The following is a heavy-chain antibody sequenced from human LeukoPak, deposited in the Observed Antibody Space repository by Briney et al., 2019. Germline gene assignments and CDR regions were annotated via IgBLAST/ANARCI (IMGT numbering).Heavy chain of an antibody. J-gene: IGHJ5*02. CDR3: ARSLTYYYGSGSYRWFDP. D-gene: IGHD3-10*01. CDR2: INHSGST. Sequence: PETLSLTSAVKGGSCRGYYWSWIRQPPGKGLEWNGEINHSGSTNYNPSLKSRATISVDTSKNQFSLKLSSVTAADTAVYYCARSLTYYYGSGSYRWFDPWGQGTLVTVSS. CDR1: GGSCRGYY. V-gene: IGHV4-34*01.